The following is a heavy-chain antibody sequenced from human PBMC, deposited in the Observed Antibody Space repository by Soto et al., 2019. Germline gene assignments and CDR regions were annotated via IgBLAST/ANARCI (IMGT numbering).Heavy chain of an antibody. D-gene: IGHD2-2*01. J-gene: IGHJ3*02. V-gene: IGHV4-59*01. CDR2: IYYSGST. Sequence: QVQLQESGPGLVKPSETLSLTCTVSGGSISSYYWSWIRQPPGKGLEWIGYIYYSGSTNYNPSLKSRVTIAVDTAKNQYSLELSSVTAADTAVYYCARGLGGCFINQLLNAFDIWGHGTMVTVSS. CDR1: GGSISSYY. CDR3: ARGLGGCFINQLLNAFDI.